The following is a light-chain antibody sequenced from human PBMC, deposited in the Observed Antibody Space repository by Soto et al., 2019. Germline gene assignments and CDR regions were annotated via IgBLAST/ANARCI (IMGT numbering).Light chain of an antibody. Sequence: QSVLTQPPSVSGAPGQRVTISCTGSSSNIGSTYDVQWYQQLPGTAPKLLIHGNTDRPSGVPDRFSGSKSGTSASLAITCLQADDEADYYCQSYDDSLSVHYVFGTGTKVTVL. CDR2: GNT. CDR1: SSNIGSTYD. J-gene: IGLJ1*01. V-gene: IGLV1-40*01. CDR3: QSYDDSLSVHYV.